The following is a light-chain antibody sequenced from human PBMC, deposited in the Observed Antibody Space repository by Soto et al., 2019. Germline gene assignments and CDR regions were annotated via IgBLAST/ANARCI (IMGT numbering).Light chain of an antibody. V-gene: IGLV3-1*01. CDR1: KLGDKY. Sequence: SYELTQPPSVSVSPGQTASITCSGDKLGDKYACWYQQKPGQSPVLVIYQDSKRPSGIPERFSGSNSGNTATLTISGTQAMDEADYYCQAWDSSPHPSNLVFRGGTKVTVL. CDR2: QDS. CDR3: QAWDSSPHPSNLV. J-gene: IGLJ2*01.